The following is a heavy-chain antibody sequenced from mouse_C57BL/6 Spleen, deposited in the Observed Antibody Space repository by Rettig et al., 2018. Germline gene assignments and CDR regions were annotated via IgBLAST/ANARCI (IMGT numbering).Heavy chain of an antibody. CDR3: ARSSYGYDAFDY. V-gene: IGHV1-19*01. D-gene: IGHD2-2*01. CDR1: GYTFTDYY. J-gene: IGHJ2*01. CDR2: INPYNGGT. Sequence: EVQLQQSGPVLVKPGASVKMSCKASGYTFTDYYMNWVKQSHGKSLEWIGVINPYNGGTSYNQKFKGKATLTVDKSSSTAYMELNSLTSEDSAVYYCARSSYGYDAFDYWGQGTALTVSS.